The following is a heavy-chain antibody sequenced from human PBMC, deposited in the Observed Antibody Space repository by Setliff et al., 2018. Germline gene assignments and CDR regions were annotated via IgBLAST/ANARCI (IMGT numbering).Heavy chain of an antibody. V-gene: IGHV1-18*01. D-gene: IGHD2-2*01. Sequence: GASVKVSCKASGYAFCSSGISWVRQAPGQGLEWMGWISAYNGYIVYAQKFQGRVTMTTDTSTTTAYMEVRSLRSDDTAVYYCARDRKEIVVKPPAASLDYWGQGTQVTVS. CDR1: GYAFCSSG. CDR2: ISAYNGYI. J-gene: IGHJ4*02. CDR3: ARDRKEIVVKPPAASLDY.